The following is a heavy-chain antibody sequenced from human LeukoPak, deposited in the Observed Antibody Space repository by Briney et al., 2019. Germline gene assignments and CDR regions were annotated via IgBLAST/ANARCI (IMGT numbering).Heavy chain of an antibody. V-gene: IGHV3-30*18. CDR2: ISYDGSNK. J-gene: IGHJ5*02. CDR3: AKDLEVGYADYNWFDP. Sequence: GGSLRLSCAASGFTFSSYGMHWVRQAPGKGLEWVAVISYDGSNKYYADSVKGRFTISRDNSKNTLYLQMNSLRAEDTAVYYCAKDLEVGYADYNWFDPWGQGTLVTVSS. CDR1: GFTFSSYG. D-gene: IGHD4-17*01.